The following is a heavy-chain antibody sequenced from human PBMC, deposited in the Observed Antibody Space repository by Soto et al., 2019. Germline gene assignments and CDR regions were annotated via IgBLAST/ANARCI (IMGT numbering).Heavy chain of an antibody. D-gene: IGHD6-13*01. CDR1: GFTVSGYY. V-gene: IGHV3-11*03. CDR3: ATGQQVRMADI. Sequence: QMQLLESGGGLVKPGGSLRLSCVASGFTVSGYYMAWIRQPPGKGLEWLSYISPDGRGTNYADSVRGRFTISRDNAMNSLFLQMNPLRAEDTAVYFRATGQQVRMADIWGQGTMVTVSS. J-gene: IGHJ3*02. CDR2: ISPDGRGT.